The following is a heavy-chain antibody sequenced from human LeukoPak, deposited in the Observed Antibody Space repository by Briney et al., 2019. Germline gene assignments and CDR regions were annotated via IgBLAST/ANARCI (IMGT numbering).Heavy chain of an antibody. CDR3: ASVTMVRGPHFDY. Sequence: GGSLLLSCAASGFTFSSYEMNWVRQAPGKGLELVSVMYSGGSTYYADSVEGRFTISRDNSKNTVYLQMNSLRAEDTAVYYCASVTMVRGPHFDYWGQGALVSVSS. CDR1: GFTFSSYE. D-gene: IGHD3-10*01. V-gene: IGHV3-53*01. CDR2: MYSGGST. J-gene: IGHJ4*02.